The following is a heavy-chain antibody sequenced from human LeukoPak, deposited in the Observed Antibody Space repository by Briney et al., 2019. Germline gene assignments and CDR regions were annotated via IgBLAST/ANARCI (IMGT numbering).Heavy chain of an antibody. CDR3: ASSGAYSLDAFDI. D-gene: IGHD3-10*01. CDR1: GFTFSDYY. J-gene: IGHJ3*02. CDR2: ISSSGSTI. Sequence: PGGSLRLSCAASGFTFSDYYMSWIRQAPGKGLEWVSYISSSGSTIYYADSVKGRFTISRDNAKNSLYLQMNSLRAEDTAVYYCASSGAYSLDAFDIWGQGTMVTVSS. V-gene: IGHV3-11*01.